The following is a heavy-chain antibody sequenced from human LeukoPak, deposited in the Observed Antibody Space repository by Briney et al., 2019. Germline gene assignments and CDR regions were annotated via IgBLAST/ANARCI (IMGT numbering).Heavy chain of an antibody. Sequence: PSETLSLTCAVYGGSFSGYYWSWIRQPPGKGLEWIGEINHSGSTNYNPSLKSRVTISVDTYKNQFSLKLSSVTAADTAVYYCARAYYDFWSGYYRGYYYMDVWGKGTTVTVSS. D-gene: IGHD3-3*01. J-gene: IGHJ6*03. CDR2: INHSGST. CDR3: ARAYYDFWSGYYRGYYYMDV. CDR1: GGSFSGYY. V-gene: IGHV4-34*01.